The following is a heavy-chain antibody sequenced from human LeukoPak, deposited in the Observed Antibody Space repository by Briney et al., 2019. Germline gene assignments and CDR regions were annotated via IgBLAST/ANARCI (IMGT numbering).Heavy chain of an antibody. CDR3: ARRRQGSGETDY. D-gene: IGHD3-10*01. CDR2: IRYSGST. CDR1: GGSISSSSYY. Sequence: PSETLSLTCTVSGGSISSSSYYWNWIRQPPGEGLEWIANIRYSGSTYYNPSLKSRLTISVDTPKNQFSLKLSSVTAADTAVYYCARRRQGSGETDYWGQGTLVTVSS. V-gene: IGHV4-39*01. J-gene: IGHJ4*02.